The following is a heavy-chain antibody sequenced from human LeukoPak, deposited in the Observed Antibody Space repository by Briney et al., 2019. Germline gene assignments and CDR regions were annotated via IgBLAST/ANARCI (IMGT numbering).Heavy chain of an antibody. CDR1: GVSLSGYY. Sequence: SETLSLTCAVYGVSLSGYYWSWIRQPPGKGLEWIGEINHSGSTNNNPSLKSRVTISVDTSKNQFSLKLSSVTAADTAVYYCARGLKGVHTTMAHFDSWGQGTLVTVSS. D-gene: IGHD5-18*01. CDR2: INHSGST. CDR3: ARGLKGVHTTMAHFDS. V-gene: IGHV4-34*01. J-gene: IGHJ4*02.